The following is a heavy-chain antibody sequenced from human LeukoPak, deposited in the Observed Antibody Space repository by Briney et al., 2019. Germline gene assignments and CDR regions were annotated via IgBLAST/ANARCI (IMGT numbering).Heavy chain of an antibody. CDR2: VSGSGGRT. J-gene: IGHJ4*02. V-gene: IGHV3-23*01. CDR3: EKSFASGSFYDY. CDR1: GFTFSNYG. Sequence: GGSLRLSCAASGFTFSNYGMSWVRQSPGKGLEWVSRVSGSGGRTYYADSVKGRFTISRDNYKNTLSLQMNNLRADDTAVYYCEKSFASGSFYDYWGQGTLVTVSS. D-gene: IGHD3-10*01.